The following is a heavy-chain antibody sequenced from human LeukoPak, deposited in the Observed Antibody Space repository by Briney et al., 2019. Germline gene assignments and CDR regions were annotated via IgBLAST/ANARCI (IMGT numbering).Heavy chain of an antibody. CDR2: INPNSGGT. J-gene: IGHJ6*02. CDR3: ARVDSSGWYGYYYYGMDV. V-gene: IGHV1-2*02. Sequence: ASVKVSCKASGYTFTGYYMHWVRQAPGQGLEWMGWINPNSGGTNYAQKFQGRVTMTRDTSISTAYMELSRLRSDDTAVYYCARVDSSGWYGYYYYGMDVWGQGTTVTVSS. CDR1: GYTFTGYY. D-gene: IGHD6-19*01.